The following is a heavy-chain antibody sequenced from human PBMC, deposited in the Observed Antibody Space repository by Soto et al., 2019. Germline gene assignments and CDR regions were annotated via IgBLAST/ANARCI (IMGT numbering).Heavy chain of an antibody. V-gene: IGHV1-46*01. CDR3: AREYSGYDYAFDI. J-gene: IGHJ3*02. CDR2: INPSVGST. D-gene: IGHD5-12*01. CDR1: GYTFTSYY. Sequence: ASVKVSCKASGYTFTSYYMHWVRQAPGQGLEWMGIINPSVGSTSYAQKFQGRVTITADKSTSTAYMELSSLRSEDTAVYYCAREYSGYDYAFDIWGQGTMVTVSS.